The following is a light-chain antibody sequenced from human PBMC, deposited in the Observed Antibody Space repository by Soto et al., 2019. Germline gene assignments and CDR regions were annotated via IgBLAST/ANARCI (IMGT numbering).Light chain of an antibody. CDR2: GAS. V-gene: IGKV1-33*01. CDR3: PQYDTLTPI. CDR1: QDISNY. J-gene: IGKJ3*01. Sequence: DIQMTQSPSSLSASVGDRVTITCQASQDISNYLNWYQQKPGKAPKLLIYGASSLETGVPSRFRGSGSGTEFTFTIRSLQPEGIAAYYCPQYDTLTPIFGTGTKVDIK.